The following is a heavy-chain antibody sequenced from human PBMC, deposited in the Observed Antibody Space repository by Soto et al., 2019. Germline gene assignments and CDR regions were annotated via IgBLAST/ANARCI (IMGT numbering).Heavy chain of an antibody. V-gene: IGHV4-30-2*01. CDR2: IYHSGST. CDR1: GGSISSGGYS. J-gene: IGHJ4*02. CDR3: ARGMTTVTTLDY. D-gene: IGHD4-4*01. Sequence: SETLSLTCAVSGGSISSGGYSWSWIRQPPGKGMEWIGYIYHSGSTYYNPSLKSRITISIDKSKNQLSLKLSSVTAADTAVYYCARGMTTVTTLDYWGQGTLVT.